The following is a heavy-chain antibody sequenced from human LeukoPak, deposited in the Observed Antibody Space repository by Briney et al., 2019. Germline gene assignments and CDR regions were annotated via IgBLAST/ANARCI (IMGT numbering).Heavy chain of an antibody. V-gene: IGHV3-9*01. CDR2: ISWNSGSI. CDR3: TKAGGLRSPIDY. CDR1: GFTFHDYA. J-gene: IGHJ4*02. D-gene: IGHD5-12*01. Sequence: GRSLRLSCAASGFTFHDYAMHWVRQAPGKGLEWVSGISWNSGSIDYADSVKGRFTISRDNAKKSLYLQMNSLRPGDTALYYCTKAGGLRSPIDYWGQGTLVTVSS.